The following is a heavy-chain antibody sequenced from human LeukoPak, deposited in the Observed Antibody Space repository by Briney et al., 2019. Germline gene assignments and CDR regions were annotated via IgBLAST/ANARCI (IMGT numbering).Heavy chain of an antibody. CDR2: INSDGSST. J-gene: IGHJ5*02. D-gene: IGHD1-7*01. V-gene: IGHV3-74*01. Sequence: PGGSLRLSCAASGFTFSSYWMHWVRQAPGKGLVWVSRINSDGSSTSYADSVKGRFTISRDHAKNTLYLQMNSLRAEDTAVYYCARDRRNWNYVNWFDPWGQGTLVTVSS. CDR1: GFTFSSYW. CDR3: ARDRRNWNYVNWFDP.